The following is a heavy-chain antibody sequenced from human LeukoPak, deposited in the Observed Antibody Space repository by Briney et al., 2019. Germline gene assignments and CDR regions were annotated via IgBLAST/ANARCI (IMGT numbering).Heavy chain of an antibody. CDR1: GYTFTSYG. CDR3: ARDIKRSRARWENLGFDP. CDR2: ISAYNGNT. Sequence: ASVKVSCNASGYTFTSYGISWVRQAPGQGLEWMGWISAYNGNTNYAQKFQGRVTMTTDTSTSTAYMELRSLRSDDTAMYYCARDIKRSRARWENLGFDPWGQGTLVTVSS. D-gene: IGHD1-14*01. V-gene: IGHV1-18*01. J-gene: IGHJ5*02.